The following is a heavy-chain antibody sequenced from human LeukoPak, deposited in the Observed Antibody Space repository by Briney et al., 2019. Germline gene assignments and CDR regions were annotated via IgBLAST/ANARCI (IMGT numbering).Heavy chain of an antibody. J-gene: IGHJ4*02. Sequence: GGSLRLSCAASGFTFSSYSMNWVRQAPGKGLEWVSSISSSSRYIYYADSVKGRFTISRDNAKNSLYLQMSSLRAEDTAVYYCARDTVVVTAIFDYWGQGSLVTVSS. CDR2: ISSSSRYI. CDR3: ARDTVVVTAIFDY. D-gene: IGHD2-21*02. CDR1: GFTFSSYS. V-gene: IGHV3-21*01.